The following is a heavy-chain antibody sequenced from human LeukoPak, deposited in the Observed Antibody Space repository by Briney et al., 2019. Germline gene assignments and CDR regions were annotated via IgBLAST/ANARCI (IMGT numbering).Heavy chain of an antibody. Sequence: SGGSLRLSCAASGFTFSSYAMSWVRQAPGKGLEWVSAISGSGGSTYYADSVKGRFTISRDNSKNTLYLQMNSLRAEDTAVYCCAKDQGAGYYGSGNDYWGQGTLVTVSS. V-gene: IGHV3-23*01. CDR1: GFTFSSYA. CDR3: AKDQGAGYYGSGNDY. J-gene: IGHJ4*02. CDR2: ISGSGGST. D-gene: IGHD3-10*01.